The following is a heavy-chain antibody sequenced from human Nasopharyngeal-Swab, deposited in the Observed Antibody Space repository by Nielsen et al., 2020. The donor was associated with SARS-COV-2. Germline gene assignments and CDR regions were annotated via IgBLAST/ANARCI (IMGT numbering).Heavy chain of an antibody. CDR2: IYYSGST. D-gene: IGHD6-13*01. J-gene: IGHJ4*02. V-gene: IGHV4-59*01. CDR3: ARGRAAAVDY. Sequence: RQAPGKGLEWIGYIYYSGSTNYNPSLKSRVTISVDTSKNQFSRKLSSVTAADTAVYYCARGRAAAVDYWGQGTLVTVSS.